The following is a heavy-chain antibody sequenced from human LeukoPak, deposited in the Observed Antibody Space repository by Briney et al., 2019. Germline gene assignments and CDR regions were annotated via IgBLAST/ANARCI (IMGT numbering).Heavy chain of an antibody. Sequence: ASVKVSCKXSGYTFTTYGISWVRQAPGQGLEWMGWISPYNGNTNYAQNLQGRVTMTTDTSTSTAYMELRSLRSDDTAVYYCARDRAVVVAATDYWGQGTLVTVSS. CDR2: ISPYNGNT. CDR3: ARDRAVVVAATDY. V-gene: IGHV1-18*01. CDR1: GYTFTTYG. D-gene: IGHD2-15*01. J-gene: IGHJ4*02.